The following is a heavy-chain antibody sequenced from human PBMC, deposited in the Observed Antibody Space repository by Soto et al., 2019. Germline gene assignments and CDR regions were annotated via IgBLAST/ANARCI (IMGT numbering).Heavy chain of an antibody. D-gene: IGHD6-13*01. Sequence: RASVKVSCKASGYTFTSYYMHWVRQASGQGLEWMGIINPSGGSTSYAQKFRGRVTMTRDTSTSTVYMELSSLRSEDTAVYYCARDLYSSSWYANWFDPWGQGTLVTVSS. J-gene: IGHJ5*02. CDR3: ARDLYSSSWYANWFDP. V-gene: IGHV1-46*01. CDR1: GYTFTSYY. CDR2: INPSGGST.